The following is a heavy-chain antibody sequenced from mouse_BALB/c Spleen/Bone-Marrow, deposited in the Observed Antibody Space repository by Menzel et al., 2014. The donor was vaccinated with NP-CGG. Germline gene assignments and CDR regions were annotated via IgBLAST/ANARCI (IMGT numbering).Heavy chain of an antibody. D-gene: IGHD2-4*01. CDR3: AKDGGYDCSYYFDY. CDR1: GFSFSSYS. V-gene: IGHV5-6-4*01. J-gene: IGHJ2*01. Sequence: EVQLQESGGGLVKPGGSQKLSCAASGFSFSSYSMSWVRQTPEKRLEWVATISSGGHDTYYPDSVKGRFTISRDNAKNTLCLQMSSLKSEDAAMYYCAKDGGYDCSYYFDYWGQGTTLTVSS. CDR2: ISSGGHDT.